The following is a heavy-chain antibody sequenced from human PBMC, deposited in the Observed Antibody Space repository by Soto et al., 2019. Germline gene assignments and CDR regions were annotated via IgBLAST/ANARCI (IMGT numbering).Heavy chain of an antibody. Sequence: GESLKISCKGSGYTFTSYSIGWVRQMPGKGLEWMGIIYTSDSDTRYSPSFQGQVTISVDRSISTAYLQWSSLKASDTATYYCASAMKYSYGYLWGQGTLVTVSS. D-gene: IGHD5-18*01. CDR3: ASAMKYSYGYL. J-gene: IGHJ4*02. CDR1: GYTFTSYS. V-gene: IGHV5-51*01. CDR2: IYTSDSDT.